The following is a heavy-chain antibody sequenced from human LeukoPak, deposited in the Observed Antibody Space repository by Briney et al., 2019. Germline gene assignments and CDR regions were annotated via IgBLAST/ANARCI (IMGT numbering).Heavy chain of an antibody. Sequence: SETLSLTCAVYGGSFSGYYWSWIRQPPGKGLEWIGEINHSGSTNYNPSLKSRVTISVDTSKNQFSLKLSSVTAADTAVYYCARHGSYYVAWFDPWGQGTLVTVSS. V-gene: IGHV4-34*01. J-gene: IGHJ5*02. CDR3: ARHGSYYVAWFDP. CDR2: INHSGST. D-gene: IGHD1-26*01. CDR1: GGSFSGYY.